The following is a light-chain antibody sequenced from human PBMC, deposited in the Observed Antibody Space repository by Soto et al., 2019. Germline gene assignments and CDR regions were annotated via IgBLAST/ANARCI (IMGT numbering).Light chain of an antibody. J-gene: IGKJ1*01. CDR1: QSVSNN. CDR2: GAS. CDR3: QQYNNWWT. Sequence: EIVKTQSPATLSVSPGERATLSCRASQSVSNNLAWYQKKPGQAPRLLIYGASTRDTGIPARFSGSGSGTEFTLTISSLQSEDFAFYYCQQYNNWWTFGQGTRVDIK. V-gene: IGKV3-15*01.